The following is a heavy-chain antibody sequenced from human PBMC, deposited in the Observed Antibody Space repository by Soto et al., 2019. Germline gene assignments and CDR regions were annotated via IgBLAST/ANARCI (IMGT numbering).Heavy chain of an antibody. CDR3: AKRDRFRFLEWLAERGYFDY. V-gene: IGHV3-23*01. Sequence: GGSLRLSCAASGFTFSSYAMSWVRQAPGEGLEWVSAISGSGDSTFYADSVKGRFTISRDNSKNTLYLQMNSLRAEDTAVYYCAKRDRFRFLEWLAERGYFDYWGQGTLVTVSS. J-gene: IGHJ4*02. D-gene: IGHD3-3*01. CDR1: GFTFSSYA. CDR2: ISGSGDST.